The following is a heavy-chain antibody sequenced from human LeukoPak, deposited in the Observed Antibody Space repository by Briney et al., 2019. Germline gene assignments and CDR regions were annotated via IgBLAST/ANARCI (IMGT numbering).Heavy chain of an antibody. CDR1: GGSFSGYY. CDR3: ARRDSNYVFDY. D-gene: IGHD4-11*01. V-gene: IGHV4-34*01. J-gene: IGHJ4*02. CDR2: INHSGST. Sequence: SETLSLTCAVYGGSFSGYYWSWIRQPPGKGLEWIGEINHSGSTNYNPSLKSRVTISVDTSKNQLSLKLSSVTAADTAVYYCARRDSNYVFDYWGQGTLVTVSS.